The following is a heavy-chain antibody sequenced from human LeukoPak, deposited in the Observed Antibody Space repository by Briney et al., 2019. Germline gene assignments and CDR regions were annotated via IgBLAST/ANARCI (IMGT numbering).Heavy chain of an antibody. D-gene: IGHD1-1*01. CDR3: AKEDFRDHTTGFDS. J-gene: IGHJ5*01. CDR1: GFTFSSYA. Sequence: GGSLRLSCAASGFTFSSYAVSWVRQAPGRGLEWVSAISGSGGTFYIASVKGRFIVSRDNSRNTLYLQLNSLRAEDTAIYYCAKEDFRDHTTGFDSWGQGTLVTVSS. V-gene: IGHV3-23*01. CDR2: ISGSGGT.